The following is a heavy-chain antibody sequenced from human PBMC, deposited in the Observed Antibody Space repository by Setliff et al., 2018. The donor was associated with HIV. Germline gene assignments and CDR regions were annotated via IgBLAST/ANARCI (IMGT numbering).Heavy chain of an antibody. V-gene: IGHV3-23*01. J-gene: IGHJ1*01. CDR2: LSGSGGST. CDR1: ELTFSNYA. Sequence: PGGSLRLSCAASELTFSNYAMTWVRQAPGKGLEWVSSLSGSGGSTYHADSVKGRFTISRDNSKNTLYLRMNSLRAEDTAVYYCAQAQTSVSGSYYQYLQHWGQGTLVTVSS. D-gene: IGHD3-10*01. CDR3: AQAQTSVSGSYYQYLQH.